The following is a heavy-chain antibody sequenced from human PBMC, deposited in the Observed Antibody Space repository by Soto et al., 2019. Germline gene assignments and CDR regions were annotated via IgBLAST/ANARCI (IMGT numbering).Heavy chain of an antibody. CDR3: AREGAVAGSQGF. CDR2: IWYDGSKK. J-gene: IGHJ4*02. V-gene: IGHV3-33*01. D-gene: IGHD6-19*01. Sequence: QVQLVESGGGVVQPGKSLRLSCAASGFIFSDYGIHWVRQAPGKGLEWVALIWYDGSKKYYADSVKGRFTVSRDNINSTLYLEMNSLRVEDSAVYYCAREGAVAGSQGFWGQGTLVTVSS. CDR1: GFIFSDYG.